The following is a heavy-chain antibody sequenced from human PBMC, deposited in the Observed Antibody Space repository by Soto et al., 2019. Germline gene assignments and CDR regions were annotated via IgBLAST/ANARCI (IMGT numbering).Heavy chain of an antibody. J-gene: IGHJ6*02. CDR1: GFTFSSYS. CDR3: ARERPLADAVAGTEKNYYYYYGMDV. Sequence: KPGGSLRLSCAASGFTFSSYSMNWVRQAPGKGLEWVSSISSSSSYIYYADSVKGRFTISRDNAKNSLYLQMNSLRAEDTAVYYCARERPLADAVAGTEKNYYYYYGMDVWGQGTTVTVSS. D-gene: IGHD6-19*01. CDR2: ISSSSSYI. V-gene: IGHV3-21*01.